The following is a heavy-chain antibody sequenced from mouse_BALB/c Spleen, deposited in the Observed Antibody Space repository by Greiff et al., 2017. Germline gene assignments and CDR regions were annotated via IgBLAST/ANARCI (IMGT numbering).Heavy chain of an antibody. D-gene: IGHD2-4*01. CDR3: ARQDYDAWFAY. J-gene: IGHJ3*01. V-gene: IGHV5-6-2*01. CDR2: INSNGGST. CDR1: GFTFSSYY. Sequence: EVQLVESGGGLVKLGGTLKLSCAASGFTFSSYYMSWVRQTPEKRLELVAAINSNGGSTYYPDTVKGRFTISRDNAKNTLYLQMSSLKSEDTALYYCARQDYDAWFAYWGQGTLVTVSA.